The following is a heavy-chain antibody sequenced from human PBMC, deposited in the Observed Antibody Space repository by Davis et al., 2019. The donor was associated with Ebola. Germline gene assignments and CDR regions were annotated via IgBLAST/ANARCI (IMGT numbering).Heavy chain of an antibody. J-gene: IGHJ4*02. D-gene: IGHD6-19*01. CDR2: INWNSGGI. Sequence: SLRLSCAASGFTFDDSAMHWVRQVPGKGLEWVSGINWNSGGIAYADSVRGRFTISRDNAKSSLYLQMNSLRPEDTALYFCAKAVADYYFDYWGQGTLVTVSS. V-gene: IGHV3-9*01. CDR3: AKAVADYYFDY. CDR1: GFTFDDSA.